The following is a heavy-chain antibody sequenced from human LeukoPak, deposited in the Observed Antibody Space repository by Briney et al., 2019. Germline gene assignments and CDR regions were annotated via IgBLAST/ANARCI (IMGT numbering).Heavy chain of an antibody. V-gene: IGHV4-59*01. CDR1: GGSISSYY. Sequence: SETLSLTCTVSGGSISSYYWSCIRQPPGKGLEWIGYIYYSGSTNYNPSLKSRVTISVDTSKNQFSLKLSSVTAADTAVYYCAYYGSRTFDAFDIWGQGTMVTVSS. CDR2: IYYSGST. J-gene: IGHJ3*02. D-gene: IGHD3-10*01. CDR3: AYYGSRTFDAFDI.